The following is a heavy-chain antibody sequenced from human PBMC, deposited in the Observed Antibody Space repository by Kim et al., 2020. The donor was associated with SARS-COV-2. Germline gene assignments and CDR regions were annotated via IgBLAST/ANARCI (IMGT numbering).Heavy chain of an antibody. CDR3: ARNCRTIFGVGYYYYGMDV. V-gene: IGHV1-46*01. Sequence: ASVKVSCKASGYTFTSYYMHWVRQAPGQGLEWMGIINPSGGSTSYAQKFQGRVTMTRDTSTSTVYMELSSLRSEDTAVYYCARNCRTIFGVGYYYYGMDVWGQGTTVTVSS. CDR1: GYTFTSYY. D-gene: IGHD3-3*01. J-gene: IGHJ6*02. CDR2: INPSGGST.